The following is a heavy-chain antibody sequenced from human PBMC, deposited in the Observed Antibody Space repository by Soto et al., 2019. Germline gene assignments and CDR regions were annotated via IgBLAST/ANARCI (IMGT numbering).Heavy chain of an antibody. D-gene: IGHD6-6*01. V-gene: IGHV4-31*03. CDR1: GGSISSGGYY. CDR2: IYYSGST. Sequence: SETLSLTCTVSGGSISSGGYYWSWIRQHPGKGLEWIGYIYYSGSTYYNPSLKSRVTISVDTSKNQFSLKLSSVTAADTAVYYCARVPFEYSSSSADYWGQGTLVTVSS. J-gene: IGHJ4*02. CDR3: ARVPFEYSSSSADY.